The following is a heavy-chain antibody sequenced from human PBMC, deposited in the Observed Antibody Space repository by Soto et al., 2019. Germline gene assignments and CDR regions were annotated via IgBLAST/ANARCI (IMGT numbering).Heavy chain of an antibody. CDR1: GGSVSSGSYY. CDR2: IYYSGST. Sequence: SETLSLTCTVSGGSVSSGSYYWSWIRQPPGKGPEWIGYIYYSGSTKYNPSLKSRVTISVDTSKNQFSLKLSSVTAADTAVYYCAREVDYEEDWFDPWGQGILVTVSS. J-gene: IGHJ5*02. D-gene: IGHD4-17*01. V-gene: IGHV4-61*01. CDR3: AREVDYEEDWFDP.